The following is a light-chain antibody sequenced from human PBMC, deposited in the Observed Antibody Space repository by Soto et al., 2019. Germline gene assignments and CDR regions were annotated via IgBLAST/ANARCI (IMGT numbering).Light chain of an antibody. V-gene: IGLV1-44*01. CDR3: AAWDDSLNGVV. J-gene: IGLJ2*01. Sequence: QSVLTQPPSASGTPGQRVTISCSGSCSNIGSNTVSWYQQLPGTAPKLLIYTNNQRPSGVPDRFSGSKSGTSASLAISGLQSEDEADYYCAAWDDSLNGVVFGGGTKLTVL. CDR1: CSNIGSNT. CDR2: TNN.